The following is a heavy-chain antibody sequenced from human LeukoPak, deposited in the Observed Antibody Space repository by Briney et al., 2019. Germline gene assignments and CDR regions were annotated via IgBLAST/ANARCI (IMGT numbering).Heavy chain of an antibody. CDR2: ISYDGSNK. J-gene: IGHJ3*02. CDR3: ARESEAFDI. CDR1: GFTFSSYG. V-gene: IGHV3-30*03. Sequence: PGGSLRLSCAASGFTFSSYGMHWVRQAPGKGLEWVAVISYDGSNKYYTDSVKGRFTISRDNAKNSLYLQMNSLRAEDAAVYYCARESEAFDIWGRGTMVTVSS.